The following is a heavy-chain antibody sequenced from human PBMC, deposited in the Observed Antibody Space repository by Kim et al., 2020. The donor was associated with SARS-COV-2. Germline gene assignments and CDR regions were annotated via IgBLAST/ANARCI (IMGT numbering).Heavy chain of an antibody. D-gene: IGHD3-10*01. CDR2: IYYSGST. CDR3: ARGARTEYGSGRPFDY. Sequence: SETLSLTCTVSGGSISSGGYYWSWIRQHPGKGLEWIGYIYYSGSTYYNPSLKSRVTISVDTSKNQFSLKLSSVTAADTAVYYCARGARTEYGSGRPFDYWGQGTLVTVSS. J-gene: IGHJ4*02. CDR1: GGSISSGGYY. V-gene: IGHV4-31*03.